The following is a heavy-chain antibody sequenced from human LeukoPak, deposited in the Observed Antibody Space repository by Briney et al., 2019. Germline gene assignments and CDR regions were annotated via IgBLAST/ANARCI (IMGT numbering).Heavy chain of an antibody. CDR2: IRNKARSYTT. CDR3: TGGRSDRGYYGFDV. V-gene: IGHV3-72*01. Sequence: PGGSLRLSCAASGFSFSDHYMDWVRQAPGQGLEWVGRIRNKARSYTTEYAASVTGRFTISRDDSKNLLYLQMNSLTIEDTAVYYCTGGRSDRGYYGFDVWGQGTTVIVSS. J-gene: IGHJ6*02. CDR1: GFSFSDHY.